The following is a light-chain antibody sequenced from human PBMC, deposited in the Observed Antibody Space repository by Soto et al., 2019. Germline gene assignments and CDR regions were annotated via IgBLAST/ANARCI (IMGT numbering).Light chain of an antibody. CDR1: QGIRSD. CDR3: LQDYNYPRT. CDR2: GAS. J-gene: IGKJ1*01. V-gene: IGKV1-6*01. Sequence: AVQMTQSPSSLPVSVGDRVTITCRASQGIRSDLGWYQQKPGKAPKLLIYGASSLQSGVPSSFSGSGSGTDFTLTISSLQPEDFATYYCLQDYNYPRTFGQGTKVEIK.